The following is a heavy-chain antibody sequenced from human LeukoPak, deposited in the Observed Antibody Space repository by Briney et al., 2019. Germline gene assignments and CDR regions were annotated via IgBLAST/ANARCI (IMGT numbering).Heavy chain of an antibody. D-gene: IGHD3-10*01. Sequence: AGGSLRLSCAASGFTFSSYSMNWVRQAPGKGLEWVSYISSSSSTIYYADSVKGRFTISRDNAKNSLYLQMNSLRAEDTAVYYCARFGGTFDYWGQGTLVTVSS. CDR2: ISSSSSTI. J-gene: IGHJ4*02. CDR1: GFTFSSYS. V-gene: IGHV3-48*04. CDR3: ARFGGTFDY.